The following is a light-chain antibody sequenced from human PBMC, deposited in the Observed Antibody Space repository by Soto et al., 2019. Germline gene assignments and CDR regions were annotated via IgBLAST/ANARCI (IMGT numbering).Light chain of an antibody. CDR1: SSDVGDYNY. Sequence: QSALTQPASVSGSPGQSITISRTGTSSDVGDYNYVSWFQQHPGKVPKVMIYEVTNRPSGVSYRFSGSKSGNTASLTISGLQAEDEADYYCSSFTRSGTYVFGTGTKLTVL. J-gene: IGLJ1*01. CDR2: EVT. CDR3: SSFTRSGTYV. V-gene: IGLV2-14*01.